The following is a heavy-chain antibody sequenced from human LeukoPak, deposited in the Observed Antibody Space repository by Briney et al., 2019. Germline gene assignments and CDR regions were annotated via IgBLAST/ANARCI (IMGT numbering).Heavy chain of an antibody. CDR2: ISGDGGST. CDR3: AKDTTKGDYGGFDP. V-gene: IGHV3-43*02. D-gene: IGHD4-17*01. J-gene: IGHJ5*02. CDR1: GFTFDDYA. Sequence: PGGSLRLSCAASGFTFDDYAMHWVRQAPGKGLEWVSLISGDGGSTYYADSVKGRFTISRDNSKNSLYLQMNSLRTEDTALYYCAKDTTKGDYGGFDPWGQGTLVTVSS.